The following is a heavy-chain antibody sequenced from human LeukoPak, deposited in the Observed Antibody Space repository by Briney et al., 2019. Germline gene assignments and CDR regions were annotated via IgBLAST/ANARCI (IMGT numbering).Heavy chain of an antibody. CDR3: ARDDMVREGESYYYYYMDV. J-gene: IGHJ6*03. D-gene: IGHD3-10*01. Sequence: GGSLRLSCAASGFTVSSNYMSWVRQAPGKGLEWVSVIYSGGSTYYADSVKGRFTISRDNSKNTLYLQMNSLRAEDTAVYYCARDDMVREGESYYYYYMDVWGKGTTVTVSS. V-gene: IGHV3-53*01. CDR1: GFTVSSNY. CDR2: IYSGGST.